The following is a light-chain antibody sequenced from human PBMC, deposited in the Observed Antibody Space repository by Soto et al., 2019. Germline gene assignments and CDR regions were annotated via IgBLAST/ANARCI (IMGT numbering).Light chain of an antibody. CDR2: EVI. CDR1: KNDIGVYDF. Sequence: QSALAQPPSASGSPGQSVTISCTGTKNDIGVYDFVSWYQHHPGKAPRLIIYEVIKRPSGVSNRFSGSKSGNTASLTISGLQAEDEADYYCCSYAGSTSLVFGGGTKVTVL. V-gene: IGLV2-23*02. J-gene: IGLJ2*01. CDR3: CSYAGSTSLV.